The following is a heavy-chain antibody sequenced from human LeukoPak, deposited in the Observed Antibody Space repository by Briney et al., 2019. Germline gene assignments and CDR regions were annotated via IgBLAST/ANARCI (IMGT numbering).Heavy chain of an antibody. CDR2: ISSSGTDI. Sequence: HAGGSLRLSCAASGFTVTSYEMNWVRQAPGKGLEWVSHISSSGTDIYYANSVKGRFTISRDNARKLVYLQLNSLRAEDTAVYYCASRSRRDAYNYFDYWGQGTLVAVSS. CDR3: ASRSRRDAYNYFDY. D-gene: IGHD5-24*01. V-gene: IGHV3-48*03. J-gene: IGHJ4*02. CDR1: GFTVTSYE.